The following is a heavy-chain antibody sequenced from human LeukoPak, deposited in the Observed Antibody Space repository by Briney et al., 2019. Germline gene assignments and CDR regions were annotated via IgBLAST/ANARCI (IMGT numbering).Heavy chain of an antibody. D-gene: IGHD2-15*01. CDR2: SKSKADGRAT. Sequence: GGSLRLSCAASGFTFSYAWMSWVRQAPGKGLEWVGLSKSKADGRATDYAAPVKDRFTISRDDSENTLYLQMNSLNTEDTAVYYCTTGGPARDLGYCSGGSCYLYYYAMDVWAQGTTVTVSS. CDR1: GFTFSYAW. V-gene: IGHV3-15*01. J-gene: IGHJ6*02. CDR3: TTGGPARDLGYCSGGSCYLYYYAMDV.